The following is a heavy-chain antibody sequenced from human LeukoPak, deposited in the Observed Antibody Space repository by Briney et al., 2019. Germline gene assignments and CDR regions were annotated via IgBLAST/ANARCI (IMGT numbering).Heavy chain of an antibody. V-gene: IGHV3-21*04. CDR1: GFTFSSYG. Sequence: GGSLRLSCAASGFTFSSYGMNWVRQAPGKGLEWVSSISSSSSYIYYADSVKGRFTISRDNAKNSLYLQMNSLRAEDTAVYYCAKGGGSYYISAFDIWGQGTMVTVSS. J-gene: IGHJ3*02. D-gene: IGHD1-26*01. CDR3: AKGGGSYYISAFDI. CDR2: ISSSSSYI.